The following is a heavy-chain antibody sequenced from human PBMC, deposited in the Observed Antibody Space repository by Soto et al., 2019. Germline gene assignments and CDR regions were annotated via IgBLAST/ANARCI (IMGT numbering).Heavy chain of an antibody. D-gene: IGHD1-1*01. CDR3: ARDLNGGNPFVFDY. V-gene: IGHV1-69*01. CDR1: GGTFSSYA. Sequence: QVQLVQSGAEVKKPGSSVKVSCKASGGTFSSYAISWVRQAPGQGLEWIGGIIPIFGTANYAQKFQGRVTITADESTSTAYMELSSLRSEDTAVYYCARDLNGGNPFVFDYWGQGTLVTVSS. CDR2: IIPIFGTA. J-gene: IGHJ4*02.